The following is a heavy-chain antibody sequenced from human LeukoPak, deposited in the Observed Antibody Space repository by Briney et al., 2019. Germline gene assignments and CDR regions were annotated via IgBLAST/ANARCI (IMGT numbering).Heavy chain of an antibody. CDR2: INTNTGNP. V-gene: IGHV7-4-1*02. CDR3: AGRGYSYGRGAFDI. D-gene: IGHD5-18*01. CDR1: GYTFTSYA. J-gene: IGHJ3*02. Sequence: ASVKVSCKASGYTFTSYAMNWVRQAPGQGPEWMGWINTNTGNPTYAQGFTGRFVFSLDTSVSTAYLQISSLKAEDTAVYYCAGRGYSYGRGAFDIWGQGTMVTVSS.